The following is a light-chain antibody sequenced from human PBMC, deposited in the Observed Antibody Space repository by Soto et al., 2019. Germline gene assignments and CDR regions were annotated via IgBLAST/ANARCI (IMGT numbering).Light chain of an antibody. CDR1: QSLRGL. J-gene: IGKJ5*01. CDR3: QQRHMWPIT. V-gene: IGKV3-11*01. CDR2: DAY. Sequence: VLTQSPVTLSLSPGERATLSCRASQSLRGLLAWYQQQPGQAPRLLIYDAYNRATGIPPRFSGSGSGTDFTLTISSLEPEDSAVYYCQQRHMWPITFGQGTRLEIK.